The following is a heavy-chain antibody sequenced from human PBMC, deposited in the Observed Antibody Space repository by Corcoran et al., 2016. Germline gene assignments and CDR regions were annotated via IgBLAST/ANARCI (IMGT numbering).Heavy chain of an antibody. CDR3: ATSTIFGVVIQFNY. Sequence: QVQLVQSGAEVKKPGASVKVCCKASGYNFTSYDMHWVRQAPGQRLEWMGWINAGNGNTKYSQKFQGRVTITRDTSASTAYMELSSLRSEDTAVYYCATSTIFGVVIQFNYWGQGTLVTVSS. J-gene: IGHJ4*02. CDR1: GYNFTSYD. V-gene: IGHV1-3*01. CDR2: INAGNGNT. D-gene: IGHD3-3*01.